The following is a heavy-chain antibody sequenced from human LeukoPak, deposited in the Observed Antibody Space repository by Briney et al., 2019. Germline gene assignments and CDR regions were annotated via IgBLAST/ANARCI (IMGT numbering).Heavy chain of an antibody. CDR1: GYTFSSYW. J-gene: IGHJ4*02. V-gene: IGHV3-74*01. CDR2: INSDGSRT. D-gene: IGHD6-19*01. Sequence: GGSLRLSCAASGYTFSSYWMHWVRQAPGKGLVWVSRINSDGSRTTYADSVKGRFTISRDNAKNTLHLQMNSLRAEDTAVYYCARDVQAGPGYWGQGTLVTVSS. CDR3: ARDVQAGPGY.